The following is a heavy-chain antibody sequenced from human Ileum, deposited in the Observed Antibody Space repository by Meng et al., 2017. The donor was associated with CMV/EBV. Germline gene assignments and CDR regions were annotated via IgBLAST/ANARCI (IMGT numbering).Heavy chain of an antibody. V-gene: IGHV4-34*01. CDR2: INHHGST. CDR3: ARGGFSSGYYAAFDY. CDR1: GESFNAYY. J-gene: IGHJ4*01. D-gene: IGHD6-19*01. Sequence: YGESFNAYYWSWIRQPPGKGLGWVAKINHHGSTNYDPSLKSRVTVSVDTSENQVSLKLTSVTAADSAVYYCARGGFSSGYYAAFDYWGHGTLVTVSS.